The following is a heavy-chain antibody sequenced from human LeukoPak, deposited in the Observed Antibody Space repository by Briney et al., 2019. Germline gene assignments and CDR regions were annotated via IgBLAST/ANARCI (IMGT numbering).Heavy chain of an antibody. Sequence: GSLRLSCAASGFTFSSYSMNWVRQAPGKGLEWVSSISSSSSYIYYADSVKGRFTISRDNAKNSLYLQMNSLRAEDTAVYYCARDRDSSSWHFDYWGQGTLVTVSS. CDR2: ISSSSSYI. V-gene: IGHV3-21*01. CDR3: ARDRDSSSWHFDY. D-gene: IGHD6-13*01. CDR1: GFTFSSYS. J-gene: IGHJ4*02.